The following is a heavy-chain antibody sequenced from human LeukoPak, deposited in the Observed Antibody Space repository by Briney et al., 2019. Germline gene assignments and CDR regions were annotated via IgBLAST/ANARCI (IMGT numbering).Heavy chain of an antibody. CDR3: ARVGSGSCYNVKANFDY. CDR2: ISAYNGNT. V-gene: IGHV1-18*01. CDR1: GYSFTSYG. Sequence: ASVTVSCKASGYSFTSYGISWVPQAPGQGLEWMGWISAYNGNTNYAQKLQGRVTMTTDTSTSTAYMELRSLKSDDTAVYYCARVGSGSCYNVKANFDYWGQGTLVTVSS. D-gene: IGHD3-10*01. J-gene: IGHJ4*02.